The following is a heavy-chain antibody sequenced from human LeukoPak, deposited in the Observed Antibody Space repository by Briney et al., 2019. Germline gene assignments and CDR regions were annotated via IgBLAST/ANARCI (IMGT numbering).Heavy chain of an antibody. CDR1: GFTFSSYA. D-gene: IGHD5-18*01. J-gene: IGHJ5*02. CDR3: ANGDTAMEFDP. Sequence: GGSLKLSCAASGFTFSSYATSWVRQAPGKGLEWVSAISGSGGSTYYADSVKGRFTISRDNSKNTLYLQMNSLRAEDTAVYYCANGDTAMEFDPWGQGTLVTVSS. CDR2: ISGSGGST. V-gene: IGHV3-23*01.